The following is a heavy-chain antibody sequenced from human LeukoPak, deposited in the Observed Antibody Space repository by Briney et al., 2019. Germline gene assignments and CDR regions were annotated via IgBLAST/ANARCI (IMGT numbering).Heavy chain of an antibody. D-gene: IGHD3-10*01. V-gene: IGHV3-11*04. CDR3: AKDLGEPYFDY. CDR1: GFTFSDYY. CDR2: ISSSGSTI. J-gene: IGHJ4*02. Sequence: GGSLRLSCAASGFTFSDYYMSWIRQAPGKGLEWVSYISSSGSTIYYADSVKGRFTISRDNSKNTLYLQMNSLRAEDTAVYYCAKDLGEPYFDYWGLGTLVTVSS.